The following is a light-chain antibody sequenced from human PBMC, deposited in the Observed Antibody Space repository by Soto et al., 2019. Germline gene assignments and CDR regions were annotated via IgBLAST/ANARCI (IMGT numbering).Light chain of an antibody. CDR2: GAS. V-gene: IGKV1-39*01. CDR3: QQTYNPPPT. CDR1: QSINNY. Sequence: DIQMTQSPSSLAAAAGDRVTITCRASQSINNYLNWYQHRHGEXXKXXIFGASSLQRGVPSRFSGSGSGTELTITISSLQRDDFETYYGQQTYNPPPTFGPGTKVDIK. J-gene: IGKJ1*01.